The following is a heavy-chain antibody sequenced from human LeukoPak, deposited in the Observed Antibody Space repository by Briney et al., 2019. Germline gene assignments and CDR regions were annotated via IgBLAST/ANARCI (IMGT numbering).Heavy chain of an antibody. CDR1: GGSFRGYY. CDR2: INHSESA. V-gene: IGHV4-34*01. Sequence: KTSETLSLTCTVYGGSFRGYYWRWIRQPPGKGLEWIGEINHSESANYNPSLKSRVTISLDTSKNQFSLNLTSVTAADTALYYCARGGAGNYYYYYIDVWGKGTTVTVSS. CDR3: ARGGAGNYYYYYIDV. J-gene: IGHJ6*03. D-gene: IGHD4/OR15-4a*01.